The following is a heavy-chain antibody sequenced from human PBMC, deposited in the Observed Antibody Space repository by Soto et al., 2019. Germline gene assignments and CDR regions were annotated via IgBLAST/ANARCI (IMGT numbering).Heavy chain of an antibody. CDR2: VYHTGNT. V-gene: IGHV4-59*01. J-gene: IGHJ5*02. CDR3: ARRTDTPNLLDP. Sequence: PSETLSLTCTVSCGSINNYYWTWIRQPPGKGLEWIGFVYHTGNTNYNPSLYGRVTISIDTSKNQFSLKLSAVTAADTAVYYCARRTDTPNLLDPWGQGTLVTVSS. D-gene: IGHD1-1*01. CDR1: CGSINNYY.